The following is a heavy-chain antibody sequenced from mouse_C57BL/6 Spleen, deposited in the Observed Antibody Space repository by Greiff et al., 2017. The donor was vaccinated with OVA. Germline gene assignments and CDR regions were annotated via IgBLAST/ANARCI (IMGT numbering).Heavy chain of an antibody. Sequence: QVQLQQSGPELVKPGASVKISCKASGYAFSSSWMNWVKQRPGKGLEWIGRIYPGDGDTNYNGKFKGKATLTADKSSSTAYMQLSSLTSEDSAVYFCARDYDGYYGFAYWGQGTLVTVSA. V-gene: IGHV1-82*01. CDR3: ARDYDGYYGFAY. J-gene: IGHJ3*01. CDR2: IYPGDGDT. D-gene: IGHD2-3*01. CDR1: GYAFSSSW.